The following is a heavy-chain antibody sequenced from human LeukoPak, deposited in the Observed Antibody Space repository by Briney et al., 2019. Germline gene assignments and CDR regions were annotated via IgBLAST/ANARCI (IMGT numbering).Heavy chain of an antibody. D-gene: IGHD1-26*01. CDR2: ISGSGESI. Sequence: GGSLRLSCAASGFTFDDYAMSWVRQAPGKGLEWVSTISGSGESIYYEDSVKGRFTISRDNSKNTLSLQMDSLRAEDTAVYYCAKDFMGLSRFDSWGQGTLVTVSS. CDR1: GFTFDDYA. V-gene: IGHV3-23*01. CDR3: AKDFMGLSRFDS. J-gene: IGHJ4*02.